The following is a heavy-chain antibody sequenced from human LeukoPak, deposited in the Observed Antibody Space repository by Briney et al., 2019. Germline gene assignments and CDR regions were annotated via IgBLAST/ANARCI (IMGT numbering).Heavy chain of an antibody. D-gene: IGHD6-13*01. CDR2: ISGSGGST. CDR3: AKDLGEQQNAECYYYYYMDV. V-gene: IGHV3-23*01. Sequence: PGGSLRLSCAASGFTFSSYAMSWVRQAPGKGLEWVSAISGSGGSTYYADSVKGRFTISRDNSKNTLYLQMNSLRAEDTAVYYCAKDLGEQQNAECYYYYYMDVWGKGTTVTVSS. J-gene: IGHJ6*03. CDR1: GFTFSSYA.